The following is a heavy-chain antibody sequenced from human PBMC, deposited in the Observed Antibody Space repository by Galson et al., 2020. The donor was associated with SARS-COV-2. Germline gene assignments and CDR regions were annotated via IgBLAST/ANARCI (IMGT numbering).Heavy chain of an antibody. D-gene: IGHD6-13*01. J-gene: IGHJ6*03. CDR1: GFTFSSYW. CDR2: IKQDGTEK. Sequence: GGSLRPSCLASGFTFSSYWMTWVRQAPGKGLEWVAKIKQDGTEKYYVDSVTGRFTISRDTAKNSLYLQMNRLRAEDTAVYYCARGGIAGYYYYFMDGGGKGSTVTFAS. CDR3: ARGGIAGYYYYFMDG. V-gene: IGHV3-7*01.